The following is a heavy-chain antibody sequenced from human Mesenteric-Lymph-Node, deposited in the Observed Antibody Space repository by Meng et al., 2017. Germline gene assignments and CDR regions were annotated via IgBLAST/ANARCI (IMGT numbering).Heavy chain of an antibody. V-gene: IGHV1-18*01. CDR2: ISAYNGNT. D-gene: IGHD3-22*01. J-gene: IGHJ5*02. CDR3: ARDQNYYDSSGYSPYNWFDP. Sequence: ASVKVSCKASGGTFSSYAISWVRQASGQGLEWMGWISAYNGNTNYAQKLQGRVTMTTDTSTSTAYMELRSLRSDDTAVYYCARDQNYYDSSGYSPYNWFDPWGQGTLVTVSS. CDR1: GGTFSSYA.